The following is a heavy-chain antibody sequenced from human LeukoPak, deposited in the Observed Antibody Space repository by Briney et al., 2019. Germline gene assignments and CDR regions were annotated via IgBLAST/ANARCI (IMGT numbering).Heavy chain of an antibody. CDR1: GYTFTSYD. Sequence: GASVKVSCKASGYTFTSYDINWVRQATGQGLEWMGWMNPNSGNTGYAQKFQGRVTITRNTSISTAYMELSSLRSEDTAVYYCAREGIAARLYYYYYMDVWGKGTTVTVSS. D-gene: IGHD6-6*01. V-gene: IGHV1-8*03. CDR2: MNPNSGNT. CDR3: AREGIAARLYYYYYMDV. J-gene: IGHJ6*03.